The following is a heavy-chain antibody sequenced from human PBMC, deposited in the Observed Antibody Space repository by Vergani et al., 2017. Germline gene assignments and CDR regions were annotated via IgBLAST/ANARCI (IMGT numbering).Heavy chain of an antibody. CDR1: GFTFSSYG. J-gene: IGHJ6*02. Sequence: QVQLVESGGGVVQPGRSLRLSCAASGFTFSSYGMHWVRQAPGKGLEWVAVIWYDGSNKYYADSVKGRFTISRDNSKNTLYLQMNSLRAEDTAVYYCAKDEEGGSSWYYYYYGMDVWGQGP. V-gene: IGHV3-33*06. D-gene: IGHD6-13*01. CDR2: IWYDGSNK. CDR3: AKDEEGGSSWYYYYYGMDV.